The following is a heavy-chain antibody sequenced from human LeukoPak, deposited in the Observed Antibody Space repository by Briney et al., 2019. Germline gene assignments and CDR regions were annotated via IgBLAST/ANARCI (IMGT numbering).Heavy chain of an antibody. J-gene: IGHJ4*02. CDR2: VSFDGDNT. CDR3: TRDIRPGGTDDRNLFDY. CDR1: GFTFGDYN. D-gene: IGHD3-22*01. Sequence: QSGGSLRLSCAASGFTFGDYNMPWVRQVPGKGLEWVSRVSFDGDNTDYGDSVKGRFTISRDNSKNSLYLQMNSLRTEDTALYYCTRDIRPGGTDDRNLFDYWGQGTLVTVSS. V-gene: IGHV3-43*01.